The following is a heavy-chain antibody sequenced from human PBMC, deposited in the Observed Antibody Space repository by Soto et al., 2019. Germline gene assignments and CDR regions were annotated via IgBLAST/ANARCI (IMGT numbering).Heavy chain of an antibody. V-gene: IGHV1-69*06. J-gene: IGHJ5*02. Sequence: GPSVKVSCKASGGTFSSYAISWFRQAPGQGLEWMGGIIPIFGTANYAKKFQGRVTITADKSTSTAYMELSSLRSEDTAVYYCASTDTAMVLNWFEPWGQGTMVTVSS. CDR3: ASTDTAMVLNWFEP. CDR1: GGTFSSYA. D-gene: IGHD5-18*01. CDR2: IIPIFGTA.